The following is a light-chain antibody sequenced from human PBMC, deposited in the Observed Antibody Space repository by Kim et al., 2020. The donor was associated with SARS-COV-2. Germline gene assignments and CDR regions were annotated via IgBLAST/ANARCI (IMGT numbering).Light chain of an antibody. V-gene: IGLV2-14*03. CDR2: DVS. CDR3: SSYTSSSTYV. CDR1: SRDVGGYNY. Sequence: GQSNTISCTGTSRDVGGYNYVSWFQQHPGKAPKLKIYDVSNRPSGVSNRFSGSKSGNTASLTISGLQAEDEADYYCSSYTSSSTYVFGTGTKVTVL. J-gene: IGLJ1*01.